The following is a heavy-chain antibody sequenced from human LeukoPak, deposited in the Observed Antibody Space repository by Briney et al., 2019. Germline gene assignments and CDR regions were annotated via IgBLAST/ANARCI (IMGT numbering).Heavy chain of an antibody. D-gene: IGHD3-10*01. CDR2: IYTTGST. Sequence: SETLSLTCTVSGGSISSYYWSWIRQPAGKGLEWIGRIYTTGSTNYNPSLKSRVTMSVDTSKSQFSLKLSSVTAADTAVYYCARDRGTMVRGVTSGMDVWGQGTTVTVSS. CDR1: GGSISSYY. J-gene: IGHJ6*02. CDR3: ARDRGTMVRGVTSGMDV. V-gene: IGHV4-4*07.